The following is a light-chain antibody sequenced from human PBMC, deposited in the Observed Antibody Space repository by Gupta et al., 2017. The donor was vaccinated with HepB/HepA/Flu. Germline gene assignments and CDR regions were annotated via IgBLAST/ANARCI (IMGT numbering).Light chain of an antibody. Sequence: DIQMTQSPSSLSASVGDRVTISCRASQGIRNDLAWYQQKPGKAPKRLIYAASSLQSGVPSRFSGSGSGTEFTLTISSRQPEDFAAYYCRQHNSYLFSFGQGTRLEIK. CDR1: QGIRND. J-gene: IGKJ5*01. V-gene: IGKV1-17*01. CDR2: AAS. CDR3: RQHNSYLFS.